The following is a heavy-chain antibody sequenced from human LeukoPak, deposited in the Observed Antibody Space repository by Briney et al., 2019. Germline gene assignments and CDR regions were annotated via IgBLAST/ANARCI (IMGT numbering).Heavy chain of an antibody. CDR3: ARGHCSSTSCHWDWFDP. V-gene: IGHV4-59*01. D-gene: IGHD2-2*01. CDR1: GGSISSYY. J-gene: IGHJ5*02. Sequence: SETLSLTCTVSGGSISSYYWSWIRQPPGKGLEWIGYIYYSGSTNYNPSLKSRVTISVDTSKNQFSLKLSSVTAADTAVYYCARGHCSSTSCHWDWFDPWGQGTLVTVPS. CDR2: IYYSGST.